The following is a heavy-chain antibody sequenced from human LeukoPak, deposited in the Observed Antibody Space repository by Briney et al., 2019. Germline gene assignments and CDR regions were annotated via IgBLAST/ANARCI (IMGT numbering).Heavy chain of an antibody. CDR1: GFTFSSYG. V-gene: IGHV3-23*01. Sequence: GGTLRLSCAASGFTFSSYGMSWVRQAPGMGLEWVSAISGSGGSTYYADSVRGRFTISRDNSKNTVYLQMNSLRAEDTAVYFCAKEALPGIAVAGRVYWGQGTLVTASS. CDR3: AKEALPGIAVAGRVY. CDR2: ISGSGGST. D-gene: IGHD6-19*01. J-gene: IGHJ4*02.